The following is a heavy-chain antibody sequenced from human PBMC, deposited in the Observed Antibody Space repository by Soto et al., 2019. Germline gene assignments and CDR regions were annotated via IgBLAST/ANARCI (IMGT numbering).Heavy chain of an antibody. D-gene: IGHD6-6*01. CDR3: ARDSSSSAFDY. Sequence: QVQLVQSGAEVKKPGASVEVSCKASGYTFTSYYMHCVRQAPGQGLEWMGIIHPSGGSPTYAQKFQGRVTMSTDTSTSTVYMELSSLRSEDTAVYYCARDSSSSAFDYWGQGTLVTVSS. V-gene: IGHV1-46*01. CDR2: IHPSGGSP. CDR1: GYTFTSYY. J-gene: IGHJ4*02.